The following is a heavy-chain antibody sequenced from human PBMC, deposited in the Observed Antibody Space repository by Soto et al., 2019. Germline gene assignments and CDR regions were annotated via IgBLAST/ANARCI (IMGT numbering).Heavy chain of an antibody. V-gene: IGHV3-74*01. CDR1: GFTLSSYW. J-gene: IGHJ6*02. D-gene: IGHD6-19*01. CDR3: ARTRVQWLAKNYYYYYGMDV. CDR2: INSDGSST. Sequence: GGSLRLSCAASGFTLSSYWMHWVRQAPGKGLVWVSRINSDGSSTSYADSVKGRFTISRDNAKNTLYLQMNSLRAEDTAVYYCARTRVQWLAKNYYYYYGMDVWGQGTTVTVSS.